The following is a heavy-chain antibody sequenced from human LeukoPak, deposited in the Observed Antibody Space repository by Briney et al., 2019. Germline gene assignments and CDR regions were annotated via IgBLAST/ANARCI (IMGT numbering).Heavy chain of an antibody. CDR1: GFTFRNYA. V-gene: IGHV3-33*06. J-gene: IGHJ4*02. Sequence: PGRSLRLSCAASGFTFRNYALHWVRQAPGKGLEWVALIWYDGSNKYYADSVKGRFTISRDNSKNTLYLQMNSLRAEDTAVYYCAKDLTGTTMDWGQGTLVTVSS. D-gene: IGHD1-7*01. CDR2: IWYDGSNK. CDR3: AKDLTGTTMD.